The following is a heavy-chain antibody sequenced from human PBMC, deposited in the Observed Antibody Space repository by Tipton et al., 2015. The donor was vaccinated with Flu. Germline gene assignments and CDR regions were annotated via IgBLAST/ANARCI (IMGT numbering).Heavy chain of an antibody. Sequence: TLSLTCTVSGGSISSYYWSWIRQPPGKGLEWIGYIYYSGSTNYNPSLKSRVTISVDTSKNQFSLKLSSVTAADTAVYYCARDLYYDSSGYYYYGMDVWGQGTTVTVSS. CDR2: IYYSGST. CDR3: ARDLYYDSSGYYYYGMDV. J-gene: IGHJ6*02. CDR1: GGSISSYY. D-gene: IGHD3-22*01. V-gene: IGHV4-59*01.